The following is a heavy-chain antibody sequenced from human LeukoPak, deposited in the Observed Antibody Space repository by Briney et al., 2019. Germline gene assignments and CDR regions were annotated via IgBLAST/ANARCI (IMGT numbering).Heavy chain of an antibody. J-gene: IGHJ4*02. D-gene: IGHD2-15*01. CDR3: ARGRSYCSGGSCYSYFDY. CDR1: GYTFTGYY. Sequence: ASVKVSCKASGYTFTGYYMHWVRQPPGQGLEWMGWINPNSGGTNYAQKFQGRVTMTRDTSISTAYMELSRLRSDDTAVYYCARGRSYCSGGSCYSYFDYWGQGTLVTVSS. CDR2: INPNSGGT. V-gene: IGHV1-2*02.